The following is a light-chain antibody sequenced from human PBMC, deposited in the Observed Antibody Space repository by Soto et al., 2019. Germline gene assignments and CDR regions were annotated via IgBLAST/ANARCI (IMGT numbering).Light chain of an antibody. V-gene: IGKV3-15*01. J-gene: IGKJ4*02. Sequence: EVVMTQSPDSLSVSPGERATLSCRASQSVSSNFAWYQQKLVHEPRLLIYGASTRATGISARFSGSGSGTEFTLTISSLQSEDFSTYYCQQYKNWPRTFGPGTRVEMK. CDR3: QQYKNWPRT. CDR1: QSVSSN. CDR2: GAS.